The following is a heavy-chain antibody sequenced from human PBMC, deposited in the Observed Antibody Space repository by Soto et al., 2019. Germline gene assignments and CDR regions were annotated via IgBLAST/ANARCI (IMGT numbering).Heavy chain of an antibody. CDR3: AREVMTSGTRGWLDH. V-gene: IGHV4-31*03. Sequence: QVQLQESGPGLVRPSQTLSLTCTVSGGSLNSGGYFWSWIRQVPGKGLEWIGYVYSGDIAYYKPSLRSRVTISLDTSKKQLSMTRTSVTAADTAIYFCAREVMTSGTRGWLDHWGEGTLVNLSP. CDR2: VYSGDIA. CDR1: GGSLNSGGYF. D-gene: IGHD3-10*01. J-gene: IGHJ5*02.